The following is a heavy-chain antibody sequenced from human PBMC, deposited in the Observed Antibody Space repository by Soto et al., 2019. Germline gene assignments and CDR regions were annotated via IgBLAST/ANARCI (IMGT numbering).Heavy chain of an antibody. D-gene: IGHD3-3*01. CDR1: GITFSGYY. Sequence: QVQLVESGGGLVKPGGALRLSCEASGITFSGYYMTWIRQAPGKGLEWISYFSSSGYTIRYVDSVEGRFTVSRDDAKKTLYLQMNSLRAEDTAVSYCATGRGGRSEDWGQGTLGTVSS. CDR2: FSSSGYTI. J-gene: IGHJ4*02. CDR3: ATGRGGRSED. V-gene: IGHV3-11*01.